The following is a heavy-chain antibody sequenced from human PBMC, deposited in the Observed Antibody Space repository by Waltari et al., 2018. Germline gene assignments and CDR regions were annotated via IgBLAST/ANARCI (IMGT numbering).Heavy chain of an antibody. CDR2: ISYDGSNK. Sequence: QVQLVESGGGVVQPGRSLRLSCAASGFTFSSYGMHRVRQAPGKGLEWGAVISYDGSNKYYADSVKGRFTISRDNSKNMLYLQMNSLRAEDTAVYYCAKDRYSSGSDYWGQGTLVTVSS. CDR3: AKDRYSSGSDY. D-gene: IGHD6-19*01. J-gene: IGHJ4*02. V-gene: IGHV3-30*18. CDR1: GFTFSSYG.